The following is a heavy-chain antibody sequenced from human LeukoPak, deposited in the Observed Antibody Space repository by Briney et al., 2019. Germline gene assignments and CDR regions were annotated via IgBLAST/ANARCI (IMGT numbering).Heavy chain of an antibody. V-gene: IGHV1-18*01. J-gene: IGHJ4*02. CDR3: ARDNDSRDPPHFDY. D-gene: IGHD3-16*01. Sequence: ASVKVSCKASGYTFTSYAISWVRQAPGQGLEWMGWISADNGNTDYAQRFQGRVTMTTDKSTRTAYMELSSLRSEDTAVYYCARDNDSRDPPHFDYWGQGTLVTVSS. CDR1: GYTFTSYA. CDR2: ISADNGNT.